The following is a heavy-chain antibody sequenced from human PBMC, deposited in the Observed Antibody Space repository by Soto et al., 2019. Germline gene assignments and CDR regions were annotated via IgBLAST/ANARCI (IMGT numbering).Heavy chain of an antibody. D-gene: IGHD3-22*01. CDR3: ARNYYDSGGGFDY. Sequence: PSQTLSLTCVISGDSVSSNNAAWNCIRQSPSRGLEWLGRTYYRSRWYSEYAVSVKSRIIIKPDTSKNQFSLQLNSVTPEDTAVYYCARNYYDSGGGFDYWGQGTLVTVSS. V-gene: IGHV6-1*01. J-gene: IGHJ4*02. CDR2: TYYRSRWYS. CDR1: GDSVSSNNAA.